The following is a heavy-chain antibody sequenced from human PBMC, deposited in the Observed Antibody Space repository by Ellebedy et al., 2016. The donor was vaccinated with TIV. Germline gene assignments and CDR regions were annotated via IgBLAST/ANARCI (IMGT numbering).Heavy chain of an antibody. D-gene: IGHD3-10*01. CDR2: IIPIFGTA. V-gene: IGHV1-69*13. J-gene: IGHJ6*02. Sequence: SVKVSXXASGGTFSSYAISWVRQAPGQGLEWMGGIIPIFGTANYAQKFQGRVTITADESTSTAYMELSSLRSEDTAVYYCARVPVVRRTYETMDVWGQGTTVTVSS. CDR1: GGTFSSYA. CDR3: ARVPVVRRTYETMDV.